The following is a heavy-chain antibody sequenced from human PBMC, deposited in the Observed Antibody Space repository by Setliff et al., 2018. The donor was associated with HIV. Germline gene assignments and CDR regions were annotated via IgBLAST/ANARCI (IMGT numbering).Heavy chain of an antibody. CDR1: GGSFSGYY. D-gene: IGHD3-10*01. J-gene: IGHJ4*02. V-gene: IGHV4-34*11. CDR2: IYYSGST. Sequence: PSETLSLTCAVYGGSFSGYYWSWIRQPPGKGLEWIGYIYYSGSTSYNPSLKSRVTMSVDTSRNQFSLKLSSVTAADTAVYYCARAIGIISLYYFDSWGQGTLVTVSS. CDR3: ARAIGIISLYYFDS.